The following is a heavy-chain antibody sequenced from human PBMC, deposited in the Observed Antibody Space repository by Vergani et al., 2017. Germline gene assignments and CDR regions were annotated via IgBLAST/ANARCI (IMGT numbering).Heavy chain of an antibody. D-gene: IGHD3-16*02. J-gene: IGHJ4*02. Sequence: QITLKESGPTLVKPTQTLTLTCTFSGFSPSTFAVGVGWIRQPPGKTLEWLALIYWNDDKRYSPSLKSRLTITKDTSKNQVILTMTNMVPVDTATYYCAHRNDHIWGSDRGANAGYYFDYWGQGTLVTVSS. CDR3: AHRNDHIWGSDRGANAGYYFDY. V-gene: IGHV2-5*01. CDR1: GFSPSTFAVG. CDR2: IYWNDDK.